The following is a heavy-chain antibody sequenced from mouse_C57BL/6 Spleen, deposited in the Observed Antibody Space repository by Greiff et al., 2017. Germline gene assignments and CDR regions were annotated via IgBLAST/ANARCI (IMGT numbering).Heavy chain of an antibody. D-gene: IGHD2-10*02. J-gene: IGHJ4*01. CDR1: GYTFTDYN. V-gene: IGHV1-18*01. CDR3: ARSEGYGNYYAMDY. Sequence: VQLQQSGPELVKPGASVKIPCKASGYTFTDYNMDWVKQSHGKSLEWIGDINPNNGGTIYNQKFKGKATLTVDKSSSTAYMALRSLTSEDTAVYYCARSEGYGNYYAMDYWGQGTSVTVSS. CDR2: INPNNGGT.